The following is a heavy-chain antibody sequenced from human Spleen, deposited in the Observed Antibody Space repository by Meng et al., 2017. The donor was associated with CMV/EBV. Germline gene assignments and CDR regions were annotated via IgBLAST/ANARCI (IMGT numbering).Heavy chain of an antibody. D-gene: IGHD2-21*01. CDR2: SYSGGTIT. CDR1: GFTFRSYG. CDR3: AKDGEFGGYCLDY. V-gene: IGHV3-23*03. J-gene: IGHJ4*02. Sequence: ACGFTFRSYGMSWVRQAPGKGLEWVSVSYSGGTITYYADSVKGRFTISRDDSRNTLYLQMNSLRAEDTAVYYCAKDGEFGGYCLDYWGQGILVTVSS.